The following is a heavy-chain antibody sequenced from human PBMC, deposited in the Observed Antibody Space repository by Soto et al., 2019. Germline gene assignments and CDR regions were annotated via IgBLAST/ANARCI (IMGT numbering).Heavy chain of an antibody. CDR1: GYTFTSYG. D-gene: IGHD2-2*01. J-gene: IGHJ6*02. V-gene: IGHV1-18*01. CDR2: ISAYNGNT. Sequence: QVQLVQSGAEVKKPGASVKVSCKASGYTFTSYGISWVRQAPGQGLEWMGWISAYNGNTNYAQKLQGRVTMTTDTSTSTAYMELRSLSSDDTAVYYCARDFSTSHQRYYYYGMDVWGQGTTVTVSS. CDR3: ARDFSTSHQRYYYYGMDV.